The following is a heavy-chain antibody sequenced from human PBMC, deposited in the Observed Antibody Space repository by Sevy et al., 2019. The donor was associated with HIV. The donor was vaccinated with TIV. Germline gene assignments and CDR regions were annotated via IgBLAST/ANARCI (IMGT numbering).Heavy chain of an antibody. CDR3: AKGSSGYLYAFDI. CDR2: ISGSGGST. V-gene: IGHV3-23*01. CDR1: GFTFSSYA. J-gene: IGHJ3*02. D-gene: IGHD3-22*01. Sequence: GGALRLSCAASGFTFSSYAMSWVRQAPGKGLEWVSAISGSGGSTYYADSVKGRFTISRDNSKNTLYLQMNSLRAEDTAVYYCAKGSSGYLYAFDIWGQGTMVTVSS.